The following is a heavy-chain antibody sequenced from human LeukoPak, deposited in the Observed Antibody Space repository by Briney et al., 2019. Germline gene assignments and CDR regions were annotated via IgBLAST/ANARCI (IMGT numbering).Heavy chain of an antibody. D-gene: IGHD2-21*02. Sequence: GASVKVSCKASGGTFSSYAISWVRQAPGQGLEWMGRIIPIFGIANYAQKFQGRVTITADKSTSTAYVELSSLRSEDTAVYYCARDGKVVTAINYYYYGMDVWGQGTTVTVSS. CDR1: GGTFSSYA. CDR3: ARDGKVVTAINYYYYGMDV. J-gene: IGHJ6*02. CDR2: IIPIFGIA. V-gene: IGHV1-69*04.